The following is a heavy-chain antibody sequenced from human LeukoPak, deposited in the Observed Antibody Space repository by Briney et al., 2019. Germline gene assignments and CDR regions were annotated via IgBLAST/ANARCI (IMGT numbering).Heavy chain of an antibody. CDR1: GGTFSSYA. CDR3: ARGGAFYCSGGSCKDHDAFDI. Sequence: SVKVSCKASGGTFSSYAISWVRQAPGHGLKWMGRIIPIFGTANYAQKFQGRVTITTDESTSTAYMQLSSLRSEDTAAYYCARGGAFYCSGGSCKDHDAFDIWGQGTMVTVSS. CDR2: IIPIFGTA. D-gene: IGHD2-15*01. V-gene: IGHV1-69*05. J-gene: IGHJ3*02.